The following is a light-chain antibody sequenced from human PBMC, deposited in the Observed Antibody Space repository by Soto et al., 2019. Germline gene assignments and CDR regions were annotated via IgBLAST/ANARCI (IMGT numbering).Light chain of an antibody. J-gene: IGLJ2*01. V-gene: IGLV1-40*01. CDR3: QSYDRSLSGVV. Sequence: QSVLTQPPSVSGAPGQRVTISCTGSSSNIGAGYDVHWYQQLPGTAPKLLIYGNSNRPSGVPDRFSGSKSGTSASLAITGLQAEDEADYYCQSYDRSLSGVVFGRGTNLTVL. CDR1: SSNIGAGYD. CDR2: GNS.